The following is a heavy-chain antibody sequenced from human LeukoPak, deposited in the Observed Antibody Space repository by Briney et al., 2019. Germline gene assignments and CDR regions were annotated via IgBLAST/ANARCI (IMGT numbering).Heavy chain of an antibody. D-gene: IGHD3-3*01. CDR2: ISGNGGRT. CDR1: GFTFSNYA. V-gene: IGHV3-23*01. J-gene: IGHJ6*02. Sequence: PGGSLRLSCAAAGFTFSNYALSWVRQAPGKGLEWVSGISGNGGRTYYPDSVKGRFTIFRDNSKNTLFLEMNSLRAEDTAIYYCAKDPTYDFWSGYPNYYYYGMDVWGQGTTVTVSS. CDR3: AKDPTYDFWSGYPNYYYYGMDV.